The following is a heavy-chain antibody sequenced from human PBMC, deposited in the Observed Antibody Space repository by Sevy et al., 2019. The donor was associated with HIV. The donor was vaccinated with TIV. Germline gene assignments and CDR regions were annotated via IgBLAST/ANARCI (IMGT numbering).Heavy chain of an antibody. CDR2: ISFDGSNE. V-gene: IGHV3-30-3*01. CDR1: GFTFNFFS. J-gene: IGHJ1*01. CDR3: ALERLSSAVAEYFHN. Sequence: GGSLRLSCAASGFTFNFFSMHWVRQAPGKGLEWVATISFDGSNEHYADSVKGRFTISRDNSKDSLFLQMNSLSADDSAVSYCALERLSSAVAEYFHNWGLGTLVTVSS. D-gene: IGHD1-1*01.